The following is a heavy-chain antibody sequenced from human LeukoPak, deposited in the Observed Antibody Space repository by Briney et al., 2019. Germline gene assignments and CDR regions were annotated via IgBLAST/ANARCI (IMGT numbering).Heavy chain of an antibody. CDR3: ASTSDSSGWSDFDY. Sequence: SETLSLTCTVSGVSISSSSYYWGWIRQPPGKGLEWIGTIYCGGSTYYNPSLKSRVTISVDTSKNQFSLKLSSVTAADTAVYYCASTSDSSGWSDFDYWGQGTLVTVSS. D-gene: IGHD6-13*01. CDR1: GVSISSSSYY. V-gene: IGHV4-39*01. J-gene: IGHJ4*02. CDR2: IYCGGST.